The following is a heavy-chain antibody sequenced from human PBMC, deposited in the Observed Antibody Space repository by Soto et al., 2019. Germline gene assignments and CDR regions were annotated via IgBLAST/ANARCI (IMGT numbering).Heavy chain of an antibody. CDR1: GYTFTSYA. Sequence: VASVKVSCKASGYTFTSYAMHWVRQAPGQRLEWMGWINAGNGNTKYSQNFQGRVTITRDTSASTAYMELSSLRSEDTAVYYCARDLAYGIPDYWGQGTLVTVSS. V-gene: IGHV1-3*01. J-gene: IGHJ4*02. CDR3: ARDLAYGIPDY. CDR2: INAGNGNT. D-gene: IGHD2-21*01.